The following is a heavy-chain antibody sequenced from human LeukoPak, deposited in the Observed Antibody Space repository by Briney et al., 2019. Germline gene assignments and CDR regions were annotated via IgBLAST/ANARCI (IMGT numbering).Heavy chain of an antibody. CDR2: IWYDGSNK. D-gene: IGHD3-10*01. CDR1: GFTFSSYG. V-gene: IGHV3-33*01. J-gene: IGHJ4*02. Sequence: PGGSLRLSCAASGFTFSSYGMHWVRQAPGKGLEWVAVIWYDGSNKYYADSVKGRFTISRDNSKNTLYLQMNSLRAEDTAVYYCARGASGSYIYYFDYWGQGTLVTVSS. CDR3: ARGASGSYIYYFDY.